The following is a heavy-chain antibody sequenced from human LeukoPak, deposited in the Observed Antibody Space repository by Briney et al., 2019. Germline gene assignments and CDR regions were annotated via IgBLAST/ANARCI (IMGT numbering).Heavy chain of an antibody. D-gene: IGHD6-13*01. CDR1: GGSISSSSYY. V-gene: IGHV4-39*01. J-gene: IGHJ5*02. Sequence: SETLSLTCTVSGGSISSSSYYWGWIRQPPGKGLEWIGSIYYSGSTYYNPSLKSRVTISVDTSKNQFSLKLSSVTAADTAVYYCARQVMVISSWYYSLKYNWFDPWGQGTLVTVSS. CDR2: IYYSGST. CDR3: ARQVMVISSWYYSLKYNWFDP.